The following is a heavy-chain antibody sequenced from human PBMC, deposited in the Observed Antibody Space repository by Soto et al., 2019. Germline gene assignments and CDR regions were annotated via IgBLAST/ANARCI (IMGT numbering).Heavy chain of an antibody. CDR3: ARGRRYTF. D-gene: IGHD1-1*01. Sequence: QVQVVQSGAEVKKPGASVSISCKTSGYPFTHYYMSWVRQAPGRGPEWMGKINPDGGATTFAQNFQGRLTITSDASTATVYMEMSSLTSDDTAVYYCARGRRYTFWGQGTLVSVSS. CDR2: INPDGGAT. J-gene: IGHJ4*02. V-gene: IGHV1-46*01. CDR1: GYPFTHYY.